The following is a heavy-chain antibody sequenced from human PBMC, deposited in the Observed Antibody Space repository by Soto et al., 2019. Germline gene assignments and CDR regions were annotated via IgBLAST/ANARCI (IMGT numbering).Heavy chain of an antibody. V-gene: IGHV3-64D*06. CDR1: GFTFSIYA. D-gene: IGHD3-22*01. J-gene: IGHJ4*02. CDR2: ISTNGGST. CDR3: VKGEYYYDSSGYYPFDY. Sequence: LRLSCSASGFTFSIYAMHWVRQAPGKGLEYVSSISTNGGSTHYADSVKGRFTISRDNSKNTQYLQMSSLRADDTAVYYCVKGEYYYDSSGYYPFDYCGQGTLVTVSS.